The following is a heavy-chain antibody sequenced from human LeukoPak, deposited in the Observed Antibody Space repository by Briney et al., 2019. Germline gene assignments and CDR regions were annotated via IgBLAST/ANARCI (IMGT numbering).Heavy chain of an antibody. Sequence: SQTLSLTCTVSGGSINSGDYYWTWIRQPPGKGLEWIGYIYYSGSTYYNPSLKSRVTISIDTSKKQFLLDLSSVTAADTAVYYCARKVVADTAFDFWGQGTLVTVSS. CDR2: IYYSGST. CDR1: GGSINSGDYY. J-gene: IGHJ4*02. D-gene: IGHD2-15*01. V-gene: IGHV4-30-4*01. CDR3: ARKVVADTAFDF.